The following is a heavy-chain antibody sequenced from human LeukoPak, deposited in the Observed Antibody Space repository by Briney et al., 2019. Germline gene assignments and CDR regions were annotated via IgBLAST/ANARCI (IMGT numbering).Heavy chain of an antibody. V-gene: IGHV3-23*01. CDR3: ARPTVTTDRPDY. CDR1: GFTFSSYA. D-gene: IGHD4-4*01. J-gene: IGHJ4*02. CDR2: ISGSGGST. Sequence: PGGSLRLSCAASGFTFSSYAMSWVRQAPGKGLEWVSAISGSGGSTYYADSVKGRFTVSRDNSKNTLYLQMNSLRAEDTAVYYCARPTVTTDRPDYWGQGTLVTVSS.